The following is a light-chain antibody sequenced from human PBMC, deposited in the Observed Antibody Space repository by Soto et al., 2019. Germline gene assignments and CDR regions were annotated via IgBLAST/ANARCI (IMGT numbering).Light chain of an antibody. CDR1: TPNIGSNY. CDR3: ASWDDSLSGRV. V-gene: IGLV1-47*01. J-gene: IGLJ3*02. CDR2: RNN. Sequence: RVIISCSGKTPNIGSNYVYWYRHLPGTAPQLLIYRNNQRPSGVPDRFSGSKSRTSASLAISGLRSEDEADYYCASWDDSLSGRVFGGGTKVTVL.